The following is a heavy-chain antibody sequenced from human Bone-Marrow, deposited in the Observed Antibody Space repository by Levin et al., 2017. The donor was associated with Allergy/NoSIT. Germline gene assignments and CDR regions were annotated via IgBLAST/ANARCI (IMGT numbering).Heavy chain of an antibody. CDR1: SGSISSGGYY. V-gene: IGHV4-31*03. CDR2: IYYSGST. Sequence: KASETLSLTCSVSSGSISSGGYYWSWIRQLPGKGLEWIGYIYYSGSTYYNPSLQSRVIVSVDTSKNQFSLKLHSVTAADTALYYCASSPHVGNSYGAFFYWGQGTLVTVSS. CDR3: ASSPHVGNSYGAFFY. D-gene: IGHD4/OR15-4a*01. J-gene: IGHJ4*02.